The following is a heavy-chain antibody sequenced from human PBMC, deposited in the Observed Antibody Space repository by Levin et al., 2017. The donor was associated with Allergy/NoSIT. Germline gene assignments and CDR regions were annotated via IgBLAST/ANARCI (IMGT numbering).Heavy chain of an antibody. J-gene: IGHJ3*02. CDR2: ISYDGSHK. CDR1: GFTFSNSG. Sequence: GGSLRLSCAASGFTFSNSGMHWVRQAPGKGLEWVAAISYDGSHKFSADSVKGRFTISRDNSKNTLNLQMNSLRREDTVVYYCVKGRYKLELDAFHIWGQGTMVTVSA. CDR3: VKGRYKLELDAFHI. D-gene: IGHD1-7*01. V-gene: IGHV3-30*18.